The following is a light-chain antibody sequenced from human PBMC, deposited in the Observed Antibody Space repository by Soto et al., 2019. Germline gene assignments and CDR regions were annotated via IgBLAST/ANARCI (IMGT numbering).Light chain of an antibody. CDR3: QQYNSYSQT. Sequence: DVRITHSPATLSASVGYGVTITSLASQSISSWLAWYQQKPGKAPKLLIYDASSLESGVPSRFSGSGSGTEFTLTISSLQPDDFATYYCQQYNSYSQTFGQGTKVDIK. CDR1: QSISSW. V-gene: IGKV1-5*01. J-gene: IGKJ1*01. CDR2: DAS.